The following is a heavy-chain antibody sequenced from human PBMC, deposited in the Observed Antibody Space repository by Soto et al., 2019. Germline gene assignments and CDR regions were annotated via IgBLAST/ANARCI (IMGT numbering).Heavy chain of an antibody. Sequence: ASVKVSCKASGYTFTSYGISWVRQAPGQGLEWMGWISAYNGNTNYAQRLQGRVTMTTDTSTSTAYMELRSLRSDDTAVYYCARWAVYKDAHYFDYWGQGTLVTVSS. CDR1: GYTFTSYG. J-gene: IGHJ4*02. CDR2: ISAYNGNT. D-gene: IGHD3-10*01. CDR3: ARWAVYKDAHYFDY. V-gene: IGHV1-18*01.